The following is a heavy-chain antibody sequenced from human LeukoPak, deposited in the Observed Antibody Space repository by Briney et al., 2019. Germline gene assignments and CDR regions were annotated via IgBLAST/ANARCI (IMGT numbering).Heavy chain of an antibody. D-gene: IGHD3-10*01. Sequence: SSETLSLTCAVYGGSFSGYYWSWIRQPPGKGLEWIGEINHSGSTNYNPSLKSRVAISVDTSKNQFSLKLSSVTAADTAVYYCARHYYGSGPPHFDYWGQGTLVTVSS. CDR1: GGSFSGYY. V-gene: IGHV4-34*01. CDR2: INHSGST. CDR3: ARHYYGSGPPHFDY. J-gene: IGHJ4*02.